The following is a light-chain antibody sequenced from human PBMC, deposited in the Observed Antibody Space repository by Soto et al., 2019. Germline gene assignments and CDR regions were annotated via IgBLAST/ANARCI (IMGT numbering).Light chain of an antibody. V-gene: IGKV3-11*01. CDR1: QSVSDY. J-gene: IGKJ1*01. CDR3: QQRNNWPWT. CDR2: EAS. Sequence: EVVLTQSPATLSLSPGERATLSCRASQSVSDYTAWFQQEPGQPPRLVIYEASNRATGIPDRFSGSGSGTDFTLTISSLDPEDFAVYYCQQRNNWPWTFGQGTKVDIK.